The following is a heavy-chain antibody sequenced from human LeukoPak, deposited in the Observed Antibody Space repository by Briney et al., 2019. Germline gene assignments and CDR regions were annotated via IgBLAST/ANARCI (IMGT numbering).Heavy chain of an antibody. CDR2: SYYSGST. J-gene: IGHJ4*02. CDR3: ARGGSYYGYFDY. Sequence: SETLSLTCTVSGGFISSSSYDWGWIRQPPGKGLEWIAYSYYSGSTNYNPSLKSRVTISVDTSKNLFSLKLSSVTAADTAVYYCARGGSYYGYFDYWGQGTLVTVSS. D-gene: IGHD1-26*01. CDR1: GGFISSSSYD. V-gene: IGHV4-61*05.